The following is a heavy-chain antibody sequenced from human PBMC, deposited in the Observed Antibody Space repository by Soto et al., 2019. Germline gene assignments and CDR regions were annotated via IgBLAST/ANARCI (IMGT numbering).Heavy chain of an antibody. Sequence: QMEQSGAEVRKPGSSVKVSCKPSGGSLTSYPMAWVRQAPGQGLEWMGGIIPIHGTTEYAQKFQGRVTITADESTKRASLELTGLTSEDTAVYYCARGWGLVSWGQGTMVTVSS. V-gene: IGHV1-69*01. CDR2: IIPIHGTT. CDR3: ARGWGLVS. J-gene: IGHJ4*02. D-gene: IGHD3-16*01. CDR1: GGSLTSYP.